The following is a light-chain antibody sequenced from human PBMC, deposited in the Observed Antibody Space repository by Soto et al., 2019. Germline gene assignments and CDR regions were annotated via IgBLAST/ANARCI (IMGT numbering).Light chain of an antibody. V-gene: IGLV2-14*01. J-gene: IGLJ1*01. CDR3: SSYTSDSPYV. Sequence: QSALTQPASVSGSPGQSITISCTGTSTDVGRYNYVSWYQQHPGKSPNLMIYDVSNRPSGVSSRFSGSKSGITASLTISGLQAEDEADYYCSSYTSDSPYVFGTGTKVTVL. CDR2: DVS. CDR1: STDVGRYNY.